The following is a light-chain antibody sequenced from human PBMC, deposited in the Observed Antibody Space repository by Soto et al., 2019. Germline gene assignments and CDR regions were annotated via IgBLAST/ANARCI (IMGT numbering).Light chain of an antibody. CDR1: QGISSY. J-gene: IGKJ1*01. Sequence: AIRMTQSPSSLSASTGDRVTITCRASQGISSYLDWYQQKPGKAPKHLIYAASTLQSGVPSRFSGSGSGTDFTLTISCLQSEDFATYYCQQDYSYPRSFGQGTKVEIK. CDR2: AAS. V-gene: IGKV1-8*01. CDR3: QQDYSYPRS.